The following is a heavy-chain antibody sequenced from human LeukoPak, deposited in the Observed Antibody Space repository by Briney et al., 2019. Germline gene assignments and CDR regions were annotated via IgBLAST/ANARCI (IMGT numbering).Heavy chain of an antibody. J-gene: IGHJ4*02. D-gene: IGHD1-1*01. CDR1: GYTFTGYY. CDR2: INPNSGGT. V-gene: IGHV1-2*02. Sequence: ASVKVSRKASGYTFTGYYIHWVRQAPGQGVEWMGWINPNSGGTNYAQKFQGRVTMTRDTSISTAYMELSRLRSDDTAVYYCAREWNFESWGQGTLVTVSS. CDR3: AREWNFES.